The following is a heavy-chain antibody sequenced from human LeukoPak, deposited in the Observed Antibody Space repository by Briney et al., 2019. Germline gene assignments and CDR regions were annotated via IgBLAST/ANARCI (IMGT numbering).Heavy chain of an antibody. D-gene: IGHD6-19*01. Sequence: ASVKVSCKASGYTFTSYGISWVREAPGQGLEWMGWISAYNGNTNNAQKLQGRVTMTTDTSTSTAYMELRSLRSDDTAVYYCARDPYSSGFKWFDPWGQGTLVTVSS. CDR3: ARDPYSSGFKWFDP. J-gene: IGHJ5*02. CDR2: ISAYNGNT. CDR1: GYTFTSYG. V-gene: IGHV1-18*01.